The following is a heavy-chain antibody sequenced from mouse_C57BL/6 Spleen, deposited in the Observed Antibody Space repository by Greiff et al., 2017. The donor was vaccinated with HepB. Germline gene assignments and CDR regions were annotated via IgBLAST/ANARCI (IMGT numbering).Heavy chain of an antibody. CDR3: TRWFITTVVATEYFDY. J-gene: IGHJ2*01. D-gene: IGHD1-1*01. CDR2: IYPGNSDT. CDR1: GYTFTSYW. V-gene: IGHV1-5*01. Sequence: VQLQQSGTVLARPGASVKMSCKTSGYTFTSYWMHWVKQRPGQGLEWIGAIYPGNSDTSYNQKFKGKAKLTAVTSASTAYMELSSLTNEDSAVYYCTRWFITTVVATEYFDYWGQGTTLTVSS.